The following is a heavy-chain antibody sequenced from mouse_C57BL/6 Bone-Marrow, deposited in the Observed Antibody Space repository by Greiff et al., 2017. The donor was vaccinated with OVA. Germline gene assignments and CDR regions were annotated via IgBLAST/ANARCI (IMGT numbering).Heavy chain of an antibody. CDR2: INPHNGGT. D-gene: IGHD1-1*01. Sequence: EVQLQQSGPELVKPGASVKIPCKASGYTFTDYNMDWVKQSHGKSLEWIGDINPHNGGTIYIQKFKGKATLTVDKSSSTAYMELRSLTSEDTAVYYCARNGRGYFDVWGTGTTLTVSS. V-gene: IGHV1-18*01. J-gene: IGHJ1*03. CDR1: GYTFTDYN. CDR3: ARNGRGYFDV.